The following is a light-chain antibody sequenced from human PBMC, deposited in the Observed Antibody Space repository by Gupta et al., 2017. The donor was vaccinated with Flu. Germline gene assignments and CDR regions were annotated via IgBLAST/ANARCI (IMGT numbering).Light chain of an antibody. CDR3: QQRSNWPAT. V-gene: IGKV3-11*01. J-gene: IGKJ4*01. CDR2: DAS. CDR1: QSVSSY. Sequence: GERATLSCRASQSVSSYLAWYQQKPGQAPRLLIYDASNRATGIPARFSGSGSGTDFTLTIGGLEPEDFAIYYCQQRSNWPATFGGGTKVEIK.